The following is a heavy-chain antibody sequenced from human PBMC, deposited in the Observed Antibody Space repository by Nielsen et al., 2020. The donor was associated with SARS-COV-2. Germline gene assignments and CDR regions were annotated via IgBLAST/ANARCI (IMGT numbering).Heavy chain of an antibody. V-gene: IGHV4-30-4*01. J-gene: IGHJ3*02. D-gene: IGHD3-10*01. Sequence: WIRQPPGQGLEWIGYIYYSGSTYYNPSLKSRVTISVDTSKNQFSLKLSSVTAADTAVYYCARDGTMVRDDAFDIWGQGTMVTVSS. CDR3: ARDGTMVRDDAFDI. CDR2: IYYSGST.